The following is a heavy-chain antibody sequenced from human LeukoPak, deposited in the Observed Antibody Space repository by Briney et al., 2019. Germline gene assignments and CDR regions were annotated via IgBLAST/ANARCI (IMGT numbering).Heavy chain of an antibody. CDR3: ARAPSVRLKNSGSYYFDY. V-gene: IGHV1-8*01. CDR1: GYTFTSYD. Sequence: ASVKVSCKASGYTFTSYDINWVRQATGQGLEWMGWMNPNSGNTGYAQKFQGRVTMTRNTSISTAYMELSSLRSEDTAVHYCARAPSVRLKNSGSYYFDYWGQGTLVTVSS. CDR2: MNPNSGNT. J-gene: IGHJ4*02. D-gene: IGHD1-26*01.